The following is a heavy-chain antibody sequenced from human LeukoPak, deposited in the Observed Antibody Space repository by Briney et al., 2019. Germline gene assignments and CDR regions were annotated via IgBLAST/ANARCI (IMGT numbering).Heavy chain of an antibody. Sequence: SETLSLTCTVSGGSIGRDYWSWIRQPPGKGLEWIGYIYYSESTNCNPSLKSRVTVSVDTSKNQFFLKLNSVTAADTAVYYCARGVTRFDLWGQGTLVTVSS. D-gene: IGHD3-10*02. J-gene: IGHJ4*02. CDR1: GGSIGRDY. CDR3: ARGVTRFDL. CDR2: IYYSEST. V-gene: IGHV4-59*12.